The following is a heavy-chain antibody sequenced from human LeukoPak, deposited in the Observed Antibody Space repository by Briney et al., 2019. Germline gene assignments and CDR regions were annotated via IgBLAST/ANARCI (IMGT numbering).Heavy chain of an antibody. J-gene: IGHJ6*03. CDR1: GYTFTSYG. CDR2: SSAYNGNT. Sequence: ASVKVSCKASGYTFTSYGISWVRPAPGQGLEWMGWSSAYNGNTNYAQKLQGRVTMTTDTSTSTAYMELRSLRSDDTAVYYCARRSGRDGEPQYYYYYYMDVWGKGTTVTVSS. D-gene: IGHD1-14*01. CDR3: ARRSGRDGEPQYYYYYYMDV. V-gene: IGHV1-18*01.